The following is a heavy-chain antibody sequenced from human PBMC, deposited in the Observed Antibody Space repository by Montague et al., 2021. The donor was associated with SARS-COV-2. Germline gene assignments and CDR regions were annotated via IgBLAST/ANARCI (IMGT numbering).Heavy chain of an antibody. Sequence: PALVKPTQTLTLTCTFSGFSLSTSGMCVSWIRQPPGKALEWLALIDWDDDKYYSTSLKTRLTISKDTSKNQVVLTMTNMDPVDTATYYCARMVTIFSLGGYYYYYGRDVRGQGTTVTVSS. CDR3: ARMVTIFSLGGYYYYYGRDV. J-gene: IGHJ6*02. CDR1: GFSLSTSGMC. V-gene: IGHV2-70*01. CDR2: IDWDDDK. D-gene: IGHD3-9*01.